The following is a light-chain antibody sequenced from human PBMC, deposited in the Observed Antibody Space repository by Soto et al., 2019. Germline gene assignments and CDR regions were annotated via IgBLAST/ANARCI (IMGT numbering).Light chain of an antibody. CDR1: QSVSSSY. J-gene: IGKJ1*01. CDR3: QQYGSSWT. V-gene: IGKV3-20*01. Sequence: EIVLTQSPGTLSLSPGERATLSCRASQSVSSSYLAWYQQKPGQAPRRLIYGASSKATGIPDRFSGSGSGTDFTITISRLEPEDFAVYYCQQYGSSWTFGQGTKVEIK. CDR2: GAS.